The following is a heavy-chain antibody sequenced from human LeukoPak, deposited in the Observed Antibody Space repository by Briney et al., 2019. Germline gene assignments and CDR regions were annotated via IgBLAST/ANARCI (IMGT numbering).Heavy chain of an antibody. CDR2: ISYDGSNK. Sequence: GGSLRLSCAASGSTFSSYGMHWVRQAPGKGLEWVAVISYDGSNKYYADSVKGRFTISRDNSKNTLYLQMNSLRAEDTAVYYCAKDRSVLRYFDWLFDGMDVWGQGTTVTVSS. D-gene: IGHD3-9*01. CDR1: GSTFSSYG. V-gene: IGHV3-30*18. CDR3: AKDRSVLRYFDWLFDGMDV. J-gene: IGHJ6*02.